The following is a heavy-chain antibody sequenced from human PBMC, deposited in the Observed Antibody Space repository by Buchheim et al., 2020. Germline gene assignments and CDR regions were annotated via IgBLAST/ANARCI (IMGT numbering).Heavy chain of an antibody. CDR1: GGSISSGGYS. D-gene: IGHD2-8*01. V-gene: IGHV4-30-4*07. CDR2: IYYSGST. CDR3: ASGDCTNGVCQSNWFDP. Sequence: QVQLQESGPGLVKPSQTLSLTCAVSGGSISSGGYSWSWIRQPPGKGLEWIGYIYYSGSTYYNPSLKSRVTISVDTSKNQFSMKLSYVTAADTAVYYCASGDCTNGVCQSNWFDPWGQGTL. J-gene: IGHJ5*02.